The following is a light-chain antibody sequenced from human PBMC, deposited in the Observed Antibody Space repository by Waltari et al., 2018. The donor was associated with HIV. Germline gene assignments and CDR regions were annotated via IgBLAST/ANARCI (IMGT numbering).Light chain of an antibody. J-gene: IGKJ3*01. CDR3: QQYNNYLFT. CDR1: QSISSW. CDR2: KAS. V-gene: IGKV1-5*03. Sequence: DIQMTQSPSTLSASVGDRVTITCRASQSISSWLAWYHQKPGKAPKLLIDKASSLKSGGPSRFSGSSSGTEFTLTNSSLQPDDWATYYCQQYNNYLFTFGPGTKVDIK.